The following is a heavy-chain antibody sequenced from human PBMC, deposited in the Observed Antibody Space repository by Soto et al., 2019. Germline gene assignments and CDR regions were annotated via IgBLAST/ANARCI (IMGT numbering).Heavy chain of an antibody. Sequence: PGGSLRLSCAASAFTFSSYWMHWVRQGPGKGLEWVSYISSSSSYTNYADSLKGRFTISRDNAKNSLYLQMNSLIAEDTAVYYCARDSLYSGSYHRQVPDYWGQGSLVTVSS. CDR1: AFTFSSYW. CDR3: ARDSLYSGSYHRQVPDY. J-gene: IGHJ4*02. V-gene: IGHV3-21*05. CDR2: ISSSSSYT. D-gene: IGHD1-26*01.